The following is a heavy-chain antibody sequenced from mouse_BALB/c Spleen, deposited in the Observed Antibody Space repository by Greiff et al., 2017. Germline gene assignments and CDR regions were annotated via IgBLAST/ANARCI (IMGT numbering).Heavy chain of an antibody. CDR2: IYPGNSDT. CDR1: GYTFTSYW. J-gene: IGHJ4*01. Sequence: SGTVLARPGASVKMSCKASGYTFTSYWMHWVKQRPGQGLEWIGAIYPGNSDTSYNQKFKGKAKLTAVTSTSTAYMELSSLTNEDSAVYYCTRVYGSSPYYAMDYWGQGTSVTVSS. V-gene: IGHV1-5*01. D-gene: IGHD1-1*01. CDR3: TRVYGSSPYYAMDY.